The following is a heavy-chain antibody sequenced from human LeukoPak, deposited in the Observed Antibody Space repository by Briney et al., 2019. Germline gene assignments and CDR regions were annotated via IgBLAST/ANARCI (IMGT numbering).Heavy chain of an antibody. Sequence: ASVKASCKASGYTFTSYDINWVRQATGQGLEWMGWMNPNSGNTGYAQKFQGRVTMTRNTSISTAYMELSSLRSEDTAVYYCARGHPDYGDYALNYWGQGTLVTVSS. CDR2: MNPNSGNT. CDR1: GYTFTSYD. CDR3: ARGHPDYGDYALNY. D-gene: IGHD4-17*01. V-gene: IGHV1-8*01. J-gene: IGHJ4*02.